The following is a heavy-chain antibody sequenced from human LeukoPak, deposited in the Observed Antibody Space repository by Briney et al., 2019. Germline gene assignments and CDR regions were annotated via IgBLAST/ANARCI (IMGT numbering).Heavy chain of an antibody. Sequence: PGASVKVSCKASGGTFSSYAISWVRQAPGQGLEWMGGIIPIFGTANYAQKFQGRVTITADESTSTAYMELSSLRSEDTAVYYCARGLRRRRSGYYLFDYWGQGTLVTVSS. CDR3: ARGLRRRRSGYYLFDY. J-gene: IGHJ4*02. D-gene: IGHD3-22*01. V-gene: IGHV1-69*13. CDR2: IIPIFGTA. CDR1: GGTFSSYA.